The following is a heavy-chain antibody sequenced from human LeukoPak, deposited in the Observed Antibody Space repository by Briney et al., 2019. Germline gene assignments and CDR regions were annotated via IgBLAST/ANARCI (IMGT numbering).Heavy chain of an antibody. V-gene: IGHV3-30-3*01. CDR2: ISYDGGNK. Sequence: QPGGSLRLSCAASGFTFSNYAMHWVRQAPGKGLEWEAVISYDGGNKYYADSLKGRFTISRDNSKNTLYLQMNSLRAEDTAVYYCARGPLAAAKSGLDVWGQGTTVTVSS. D-gene: IGHD6-13*01. J-gene: IGHJ6*02. CDR1: GFTFSNYA. CDR3: ARGPLAAAKSGLDV.